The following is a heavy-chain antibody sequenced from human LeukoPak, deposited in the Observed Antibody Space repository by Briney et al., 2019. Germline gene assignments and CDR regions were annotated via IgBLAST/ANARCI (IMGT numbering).Heavy chain of an antibody. CDR2: IYYSGST. Sequence: PSETLSLTCTVSGASISSYYCSWIRQPPGKGLEWIGFIYYSGSTNYNPSLKSRVTISLDTSKNHFSLKLSSVTAADTAVYYCARDLRYDSSGWAFDYWGQGTLVTVSS. V-gene: IGHV4-59*01. D-gene: IGHD3-22*01. J-gene: IGHJ4*02. CDR3: ARDLRYDSSGWAFDY. CDR1: GASISSYY.